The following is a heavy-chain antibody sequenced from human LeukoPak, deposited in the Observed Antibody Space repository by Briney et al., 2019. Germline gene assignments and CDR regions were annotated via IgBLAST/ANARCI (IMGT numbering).Heavy chain of an antibody. D-gene: IGHD2-2*01. Sequence: ASVKVSCKASGYTFTSYVMHWVRQAPGQRLEWMGWINAGNGNTKYSQKFRGRVTITRDTSASTAYMELSSLRSEDTAVYYCARDLLAHCSSTSCPFDPWGQGTLVTVSS. CDR3: ARDLLAHCSSTSCPFDP. V-gene: IGHV1-3*01. J-gene: IGHJ5*02. CDR2: INAGNGNT. CDR1: GYTFTSYV.